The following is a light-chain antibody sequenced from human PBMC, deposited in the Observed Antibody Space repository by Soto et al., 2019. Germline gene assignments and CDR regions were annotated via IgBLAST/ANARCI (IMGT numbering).Light chain of an antibody. J-gene: IGLJ3*02. Sequence: QSALTQPASVSGSPGQSITISCAGTSSDVGSYDLLSWYQQHPDKAPKLIIHEVSKRPSGVPYRFSGSKSGNTASLTISGLQAEDEAEYYCQSYDNRLGAWVFGGGTKLTVL. V-gene: IGLV2-23*02. CDR3: QSYDNRLGAWV. CDR1: SSDVGSYDL. CDR2: EVS.